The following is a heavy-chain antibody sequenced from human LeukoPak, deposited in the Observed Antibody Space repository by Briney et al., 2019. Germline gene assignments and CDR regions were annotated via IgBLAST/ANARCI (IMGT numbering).Heavy chain of an antibody. V-gene: IGHV1-69*04. J-gene: IGHJ4*02. CDR2: IIPILGIA. CDR1: GGTFSSYA. CDR3: ASAVALPRYFDY. D-gene: IGHD6-19*01. Sequence: SVKVSCKASGGTFSSYAISWVRQAPGQGLEWMGRIIPILGIANYAQKFQGRVTITADKSTSTAYMELSSLRSEDTAVYYCASAVALPRYFDYWGRGTLVTVSS.